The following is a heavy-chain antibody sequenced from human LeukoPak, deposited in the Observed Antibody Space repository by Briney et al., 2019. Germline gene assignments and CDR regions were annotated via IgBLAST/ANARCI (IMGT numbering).Heavy chain of an antibody. J-gene: IGHJ4*02. V-gene: IGHV1-69*05. CDR3: ASTTGSNYDFWIGYNFDY. D-gene: IGHD3-3*01. Sequence: SVKVSCKASGGTFSSYAISWVRQARGQGLEWMGRIIPIFGTANYAQKFQGRVTITTDESTSTAYMELSSLRSEDTAVYYCASTTGSNYDFWIGYNFDYWGQGTLVTVSS. CDR2: IIPIFGTA. CDR1: GGTFSSYA.